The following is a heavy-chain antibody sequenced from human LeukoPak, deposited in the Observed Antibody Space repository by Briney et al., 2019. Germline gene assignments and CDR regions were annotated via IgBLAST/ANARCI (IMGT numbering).Heavy chain of an antibody. Sequence: SETLFLTCSMPGGSNSGDYWSWIRQPAGEGLEWIGRIHRSGRTYYNPSLKSRVTMSADTSKNQISLKVNSVTAADTAVYFCARGYGSGSHSTWGQGTLVTVSS. CDR1: GGSNSGDY. CDR2: IHRSGRT. J-gene: IGHJ5*02. CDR3: ARGYGSGSHST. D-gene: IGHD3-10*01. V-gene: IGHV4-4*07.